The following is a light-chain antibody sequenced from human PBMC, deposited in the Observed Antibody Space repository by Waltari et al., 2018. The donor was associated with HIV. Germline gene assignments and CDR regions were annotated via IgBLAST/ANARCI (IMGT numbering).Light chain of an antibody. Sequence: DIQMTQSPSSLSASVGDRVTITRQASQDISNYLNWYQQKPGKAPKLLIYDASNLETGVPSRFSGSGSGTDFTFTISSLQPEDIATYYCQQYDNLPPLFTFGPGTKVDIK. CDR3: QQYDNLPPLFT. J-gene: IGKJ3*01. CDR2: DAS. CDR1: QDISNY. V-gene: IGKV1-33*01.